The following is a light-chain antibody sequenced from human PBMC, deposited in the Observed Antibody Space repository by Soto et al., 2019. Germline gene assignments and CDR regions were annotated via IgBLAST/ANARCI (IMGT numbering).Light chain of an antibody. CDR1: SSNIGSNT. Sequence: QSVLTQPPSASGTPGQRVTIYCSGSSSNIGSNTVTWYQQLPETAPKLLIYRNNQRPSGVPDRFSGSKSGTSASLAISGLQSEDEAGYYCSAWDDSLNGWVFGGGTKLTVL. CDR2: RNN. V-gene: IGLV1-44*01. CDR3: SAWDDSLNGWV. J-gene: IGLJ3*02.